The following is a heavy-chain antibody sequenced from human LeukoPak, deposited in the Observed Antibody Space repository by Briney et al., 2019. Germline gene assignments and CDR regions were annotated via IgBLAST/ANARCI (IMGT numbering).Heavy chain of an antibody. J-gene: IGHJ4*02. CDR3: AKDYAIFGVVIPFDY. CDR2: IYSGGST. Sequence: GSLRLSCTASGFTFSSYSLNWVRPAPGEGLEWVSVIYSGGSTYYADSVKGRFTISRDNSKNTLYLQMNSLRAEDTAVYYCAKDYAIFGVVIPFDYWGQGTLVTVSS. D-gene: IGHD3-3*01. V-gene: IGHV3-23*03. CDR1: GFTFSSYS.